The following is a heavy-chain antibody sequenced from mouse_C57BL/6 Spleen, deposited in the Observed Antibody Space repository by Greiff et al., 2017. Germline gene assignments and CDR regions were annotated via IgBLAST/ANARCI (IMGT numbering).Heavy chain of an antibody. CDR1: GYTFTSYW. V-gene: IGHV1-53*01. CDR3: ARGELGQEAWFAY. CDR2: INPSNGGT. J-gene: IGHJ3*01. D-gene: IGHD4-1*01. Sequence: QVQLQQPGTELVKPGASVKLSCKASGYTFTSYWMHWVKQRPGQGLEWIGNINPSNGGTNYNEKFKSKATLTVDKSSSTAYMQLSSLTSEYSAVYYCARGELGQEAWFAYWGQGTLVTVSA.